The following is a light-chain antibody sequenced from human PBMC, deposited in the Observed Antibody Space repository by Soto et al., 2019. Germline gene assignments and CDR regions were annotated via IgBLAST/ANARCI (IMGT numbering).Light chain of an antibody. CDR3: QKYNSWLWT. CDR1: QSVRSSY. V-gene: IGKV3-15*01. CDR2: GAS. Sequence: EIVLTPSPGTLSLSPVERATLSCMASQSVRSSYFAWYQQKPGQAPRLLIYGASTRATGIPARFSGSGSGTEFTLIISSLQSEDSAVYYCQKYNSWLWTFGQGTKVDIK. J-gene: IGKJ1*01.